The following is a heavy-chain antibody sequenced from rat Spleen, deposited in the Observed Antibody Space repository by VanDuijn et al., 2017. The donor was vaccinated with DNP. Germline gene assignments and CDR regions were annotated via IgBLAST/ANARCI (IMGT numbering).Heavy chain of an antibody. CDR3: TTTHYYDGWFPFDY. V-gene: IGHV3-1*01. Sequence: EVQLQESGPGLVKPSQSLSLTCSVTGYSITSDYWAWIRKFPGNKMEWMGYISYSGNTNYNPSLKSRISITRDTSKNQFFLQLNSVTTEDTATYYCTTTHYYDGWFPFDYWGQGVMVTVSS. CDR2: ISYSGNT. J-gene: IGHJ2*01. CDR1: GYSITSDY. D-gene: IGHD1-12*02.